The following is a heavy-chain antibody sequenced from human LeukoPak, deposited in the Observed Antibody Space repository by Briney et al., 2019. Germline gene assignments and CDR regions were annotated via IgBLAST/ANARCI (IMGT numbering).Heavy chain of an antibody. CDR1: GFTFSSYW. CDR3: ARGRPHGNDY. Sequence: GGSLRLSCAASGFTFSSYWMNWARQAPGKGLVWVSRIASDGSSTTYADSVKGRFSSSRDNAKNTLYLQMNSLRVEDTAVYYCARGRPHGNDYWGQGTLVTVSS. CDR2: IASDGSST. D-gene: IGHD4-23*01. J-gene: IGHJ4*02. V-gene: IGHV3-74*01.